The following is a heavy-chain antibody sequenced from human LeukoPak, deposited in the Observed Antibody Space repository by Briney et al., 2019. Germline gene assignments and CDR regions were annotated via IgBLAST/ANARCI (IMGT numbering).Heavy chain of an antibody. CDR2: ISGSGGSI. V-gene: IGHV3-23*01. CDR3: AKGGMVRGEYDY. D-gene: IGHD3-10*01. Sequence: GGSLRLSCAASGFTLSSYVMGWVRQAPGKGLEWVSGISGSGGSIYFADSVKGRFTISRDNSKNTLYLQMNTLRVEDTAVYYCAKGGMVRGEYDYWGQGTLVTVSS. J-gene: IGHJ4*02. CDR1: GFTLSSYV.